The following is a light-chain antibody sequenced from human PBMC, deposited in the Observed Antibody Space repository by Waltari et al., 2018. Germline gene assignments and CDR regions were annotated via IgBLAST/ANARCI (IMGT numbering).Light chain of an antibody. V-gene: IGKV3-20*01. Sequence: RPPLACRASQSVGRSLAWYQQKPGRAPRLLIFGASSRATGIPDRFSGSGSGTDFSLTISRLEPEDFAVYYCQHYVRLPATFGQGTKVEIK. CDR1: QSVGRS. CDR3: QHYVRLPAT. J-gene: IGKJ1*01. CDR2: GAS.